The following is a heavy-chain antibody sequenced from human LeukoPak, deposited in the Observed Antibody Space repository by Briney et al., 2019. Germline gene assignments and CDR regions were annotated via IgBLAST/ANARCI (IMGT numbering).Heavy chain of an antibody. CDR2: INHSGSI. D-gene: IGHD3-22*01. J-gene: IGHJ4*02. Sequence: PSETLSLTCTVSGGSISSYYWSWIRQPPGKGLEWIGEINHSGSINYNPSLKSRVTISVDKSKNQFSLKLSSVTAADRALYYCARQTTSGYLDYWGQGTPVTVS. V-gene: IGHV4-34*01. CDR1: GGSISSYY. CDR3: ARQTTSGYLDY.